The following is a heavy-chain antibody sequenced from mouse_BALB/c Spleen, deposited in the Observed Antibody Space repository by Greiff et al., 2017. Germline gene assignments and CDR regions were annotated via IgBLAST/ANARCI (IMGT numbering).Heavy chain of an antibody. CDR1: GFSLTSYG. CDR2: IWSGGST. Sequence: VQRVESGPGLVQPSQSLSITCTVSGFSLTSYGVHWVRQSPGKGLEWLGVIWSGGSTDYNAAFISRLSISKDNSTSQVFFKMNSLQANDTAIYYCARVYDYGGYFDVWGAGTTVTVSS. D-gene: IGHD2-4*01. V-gene: IGHV2-2*02. CDR3: ARVYDYGGYFDV. J-gene: IGHJ1*01.